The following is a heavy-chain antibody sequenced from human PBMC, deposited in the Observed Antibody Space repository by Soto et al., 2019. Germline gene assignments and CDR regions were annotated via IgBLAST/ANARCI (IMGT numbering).Heavy chain of an antibody. D-gene: IGHD4-4*01. V-gene: IGHV5-10-1*01. CDR3: ARLGHDYSNSGMDV. CDR2: INPSDSYT. CDR1: GYSFTIYW. Sequence: GESLKISCKGSGYSFTIYWITWVRQMPGKGLEWMGKINPSDSYTNYSPSFQGHVTISADKSISTAYLQWSNLKASDTAMYYCARLGHDYSNSGMDVWGQGTTVTVSS. J-gene: IGHJ6*02.